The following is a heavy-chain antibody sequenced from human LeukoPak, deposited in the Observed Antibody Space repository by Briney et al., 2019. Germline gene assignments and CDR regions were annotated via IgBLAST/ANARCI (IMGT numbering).Heavy chain of an antibody. CDR1: GFTFSTYG. V-gene: IGHV3-30*18. J-gene: IGHJ4*02. Sequence: GGSLRLSCAASGFTFSTYGMHWIRQAPGKGLEWVAVIPNDGNNKYYADSVKGRFTISRDNSKNTLYLQLNSLRAEDTAVYYCAKGDGYNLYHFDHWGQGTLVTVSS. CDR2: IPNDGNNK. CDR3: AKGDGYNLYHFDH. D-gene: IGHD5-24*01.